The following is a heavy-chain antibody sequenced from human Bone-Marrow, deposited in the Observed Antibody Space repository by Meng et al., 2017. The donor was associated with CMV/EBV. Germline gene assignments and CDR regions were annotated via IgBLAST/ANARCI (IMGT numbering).Heavy chain of an antibody. J-gene: IGHJ4*02. Sequence: SETLSLTCTVSGGSITSYYWTWIRQPPGKGLEWIGYVYYSGSTNYNPSLKSRVTISVDTSKDQFSLRLNSVTAADTAVYYCARDDILTGYDYWGQGTLVTVSS. CDR1: GGSITSYY. D-gene: IGHD3-9*01. CDR3: ARDDILTGYDY. V-gene: IGHV4-59*01. CDR2: VYYSGST.